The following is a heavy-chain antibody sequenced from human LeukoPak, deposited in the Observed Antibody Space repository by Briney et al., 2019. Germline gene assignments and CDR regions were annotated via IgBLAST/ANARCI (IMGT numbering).Heavy chain of an antibody. CDR1: GFTFSSYG. Sequence: GGSLRLSCAASGFTFSSYGMHWVRQAPGKGLEWVAVISFDGSNEYYADSVKGRFTISRDNSKNTLYLQMNSLRTEDTAVYYCAKGVSINWADYYFHYWGQGTLVTVSS. V-gene: IGHV3-30*18. CDR3: AKGVSINWADYYFHY. J-gene: IGHJ4*02. CDR2: ISFDGSNE. D-gene: IGHD3-16*01.